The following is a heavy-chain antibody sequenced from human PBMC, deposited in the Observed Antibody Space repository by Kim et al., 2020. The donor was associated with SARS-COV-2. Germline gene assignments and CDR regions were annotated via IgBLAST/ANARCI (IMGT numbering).Heavy chain of an antibody. D-gene: IGHD6-19*01. CDR2: ISSSSSYT. CDR3: ARVGGADSSGRHLYFDY. V-gene: IGHV3-11*06. Sequence: GGSLRLSCAASGFTFSDYYISWIRQAPGKGLEWVSYISSSSSYTNYADSVKGRFTISRDNAKNSLYLQMNSLRAEDMAVYYCARVGGADSSGRHLYFDYWGQGTLVTVSS. CDR1: GFTFSDYY. J-gene: IGHJ4*02.